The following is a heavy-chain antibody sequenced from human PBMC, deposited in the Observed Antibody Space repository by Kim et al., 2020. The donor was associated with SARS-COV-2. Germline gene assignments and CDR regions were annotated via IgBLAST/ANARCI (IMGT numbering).Heavy chain of an antibody. CDR3: AHQGYYYDSSGYLAYFDY. D-gene: IGHD3-22*01. V-gene: IGHV4-39*01. Sequence: SETLSLTCTVSGGSISSSSYYWGWIRQPPGKGLEWIGSIYYSGSTYYNPSLKSRVTISVDTSKNQFSLKLSSVTAADTAVYYCAHQGYYYDSSGYLAYFDYWGQGTLVTVSS. J-gene: IGHJ4*02. CDR2: IYYSGST. CDR1: GGSISSSSYY.